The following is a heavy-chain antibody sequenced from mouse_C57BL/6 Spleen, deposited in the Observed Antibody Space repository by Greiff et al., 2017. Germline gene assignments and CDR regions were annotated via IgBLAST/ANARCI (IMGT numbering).Heavy chain of an antibody. CDR3: ARGSNRFSDY. D-gene: IGHD1-1*01. Sequence: VQLQQSGPELVKPGASVKISCKASGYSFTGYYMNWVKQSPEKSLEWIGEINPSTGGTTYNQKFKAKATLTVDKSSSTAYMQRKSLTSEDSAVYYCARGSNRFSDYWGQDTTLSLSS. V-gene: IGHV1-42*01. CDR2: INPSTGGT. J-gene: IGHJ2*01. CDR1: GYSFTGYY.